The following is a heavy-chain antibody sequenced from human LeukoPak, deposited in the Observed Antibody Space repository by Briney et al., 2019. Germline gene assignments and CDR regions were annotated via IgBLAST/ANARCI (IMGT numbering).Heavy chain of an antibody. CDR3: APGLDSSGPGVVDY. D-gene: IGHD3-22*01. CDR1: GYTLTELS. V-gene: IGHV1-24*01. CDR2: FDPEDVET. J-gene: IGHJ4*02. Sequence: GASVKVSCKIYGYTLTELSMHWVRQAPGKGLEWMGTFDPEDVETIYAQKFQGRVTMTGDTSTDTAYMELNNLGSDDTAVYYCAPGLDSSGPGVVDYWGQGTLVTVSS.